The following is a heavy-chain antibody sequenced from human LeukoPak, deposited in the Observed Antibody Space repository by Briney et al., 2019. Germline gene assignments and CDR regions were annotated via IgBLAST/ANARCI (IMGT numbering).Heavy chain of an antibody. D-gene: IGHD5-24*01. Sequence: ASVNVSCKASGYTFTDYYIYWVRQAPGQGLEWMGWINPNSGGTNFAQKFQGRVTMTRDASISTAYMELSRLRSDDTAVYYCARDYNPPSGGCLQCWGYWGQGTLVTVTS. V-gene: IGHV1-2*02. CDR3: ARDYNPPSGGCLQCWGY. CDR1: GYTFTDYY. CDR2: INPNSGGT. J-gene: IGHJ4*02.